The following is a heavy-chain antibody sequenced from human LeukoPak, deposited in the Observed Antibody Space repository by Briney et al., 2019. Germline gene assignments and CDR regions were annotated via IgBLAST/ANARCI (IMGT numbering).Heavy chain of an antibody. J-gene: IGHJ6*04. CDR3: ATLTKGYYYGMDV. CDR2: TSSSSSYI. Sequence: GGSLRLSCAASGFTFSSYSMNWVRQAPGKGLEWVSSTSSSSSYIYYADSVKGRFTISRDNAKNSLYLQMNSLRAEDTAVYYCATLTKGYYYGMDVWGKGTTVTVSS. V-gene: IGHV3-21*01. CDR1: GFTFSSYS. D-gene: IGHD4/OR15-4a*01.